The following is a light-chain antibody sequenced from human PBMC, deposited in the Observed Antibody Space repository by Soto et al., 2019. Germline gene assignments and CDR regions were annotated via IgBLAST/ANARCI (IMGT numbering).Light chain of an antibody. CDR2: DVS. V-gene: IGLV2-11*01. J-gene: IGLJ1*01. CDR1: SSDVGGYSY. CDR3: CSFAGSYTLYV. Sequence: VLTQPRSVSGSPGQSVTISCTGTSSDVGGYSYVSWFQQHPGKAPKLMIYDVSKRPSGVPDRFSGSKSGNTASLTISGLQAEDEADYYCCSFAGSYTLYVFGTGTKVT.